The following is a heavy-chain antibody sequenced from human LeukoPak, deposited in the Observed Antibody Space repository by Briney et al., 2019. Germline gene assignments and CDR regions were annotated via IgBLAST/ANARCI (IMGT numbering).Heavy chain of an antibody. J-gene: IGHJ4*02. V-gene: IGHV3-21*01. CDR1: GFTFSSYS. D-gene: IGHD2-2*01. CDR2: ISSSSSYI. CDR3: ASYCSSTSCYGGNFDY. Sequence: GGSLRLSCAASGFTFSSYSMNWVRQAPGKGLEWVSSISSSSSYIYYADSVKGRFTISRDNAKNSLYLQMNSLRAEDTAVYYCASYCSSTSCYGGNFDYWGQGTLVTVSS.